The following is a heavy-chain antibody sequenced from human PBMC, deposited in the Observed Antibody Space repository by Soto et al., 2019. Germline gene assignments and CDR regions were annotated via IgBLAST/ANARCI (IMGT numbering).Heavy chain of an antibody. CDR3: ARHALQNGFDL. CDR1: GVXISSSIHY. J-gene: IGHJ4*02. Sequence: EXLSLTCSFSGVXISSSIHYWAWIRQAPGQGLEWIGSGYQSGNNYYNPSLRNRVAVSVETSTNQISLGVKSVTASDTGVYFCARHALQNGFDLWGQGTPVTVSS. CDR2: GYQSGNN. V-gene: IGHV4-39*01. D-gene: IGHD2-8*01.